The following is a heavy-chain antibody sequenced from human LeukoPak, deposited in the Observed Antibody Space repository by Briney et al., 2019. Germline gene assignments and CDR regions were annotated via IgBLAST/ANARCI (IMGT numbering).Heavy chain of an antibody. CDR2: IKSKTDGGTT. V-gene: IGHV3-15*01. Sequence: PGGSLRLSCAASGFTFSNAWMSWVRQAPGKGLEWVGRIKSKTDGGTTDYAAPVKGRFTISRDDSKNTLYLQMNSLKTEDTAVYYCTTDRTSYDAFDIWGQGTMVTVSS. J-gene: IGHJ3*02. CDR3: TTDRTSYDAFDI. CDR1: GFTFSNAW. D-gene: IGHD2-8*01.